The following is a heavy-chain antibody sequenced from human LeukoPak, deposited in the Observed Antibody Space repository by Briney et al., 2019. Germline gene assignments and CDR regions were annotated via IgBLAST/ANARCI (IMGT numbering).Heavy chain of an antibody. CDR3: AKDDSGSYLQYFQH. Sequence: PGGSLRLSCAASGFTFSSYAMSWVRQAPGKGLEWVSAISGSGGSTYYADSVKGRFTISRDNSKNTLYLQMNSLRADDTAVYYCAKDDSGSYLQYFQHWGQGTLVTVSS. V-gene: IGHV3-23*01. D-gene: IGHD1-26*01. CDR1: GFTFSSYA. J-gene: IGHJ1*01. CDR2: ISGSGGST.